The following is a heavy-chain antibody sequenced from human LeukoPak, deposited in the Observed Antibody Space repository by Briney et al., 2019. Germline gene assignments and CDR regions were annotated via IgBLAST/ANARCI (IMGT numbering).Heavy chain of an antibody. Sequence: PSETLSLTCTVAGGSISSYYWSWIRQPPGKGLEWIGYIYYSGSTNYNPSLKSRVTISVDTSKNQFSLKLSSVTAADTAVYYCARDIGSGSFDCWGQGTLVTVSS. V-gene: IGHV4-59*01. D-gene: IGHD3-10*01. J-gene: IGHJ4*02. CDR3: ARDIGSGSFDC. CDR2: IYYSGST. CDR1: GGSISSYY.